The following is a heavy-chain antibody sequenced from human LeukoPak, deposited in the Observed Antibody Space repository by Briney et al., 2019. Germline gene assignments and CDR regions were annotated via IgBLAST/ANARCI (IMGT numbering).Heavy chain of an antibody. J-gene: IGHJ4*02. CDR2: TSGSGGNT. D-gene: IGHD4-17*01. V-gene: IGHV3-23*01. CDR1: GFSFSNYA. Sequence: PGGSLRLSCAASGFSFSNYAMSWVRQAPGQGLEWVSATSGSGGNTYYADSVKGRFTISRDNSENTLYLQMNSLRAADTAVYYCAKDSSSADYGDYSDYWGQGTLVTVSS. CDR3: AKDSSSADYGDYSDY.